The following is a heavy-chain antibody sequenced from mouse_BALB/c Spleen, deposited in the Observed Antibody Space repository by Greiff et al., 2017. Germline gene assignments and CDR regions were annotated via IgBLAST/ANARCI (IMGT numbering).Heavy chain of an antibody. Sequence: VQLQQSGPELVKPGASVKISCKASGYTFTDYNMHWVKQSHGKSLEWIGYIYPYNGGTGYNQKFKSKATLTVDNSSSTAYMELRSLTSEDSAVYYCARDLNSAWFAYWGQGTLVTVSA. V-gene: IGHV1S29*02. D-gene: IGHD1-3*01. CDR3: ARDLNSAWFAY. CDR1: GYTFTDYN. J-gene: IGHJ3*01. CDR2: IYPYNGGT.